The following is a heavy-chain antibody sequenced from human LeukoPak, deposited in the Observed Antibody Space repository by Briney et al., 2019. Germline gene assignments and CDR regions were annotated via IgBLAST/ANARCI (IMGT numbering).Heavy chain of an antibody. D-gene: IGHD5/OR15-5a*01. J-gene: IGHJ4*02. CDR2: IKSKTDGGTT. V-gene: IGHV3-15*01. CDR3: TTVPVIFRSGSTSDEYYFDY. CDR1: GFTFSNAW. Sequence: GGSRRLSCAASGFTFSNAWMSWVRQAPGKGLEWVGRIKSKTDGGTTDYAAPVKGRFTISRDDSKNTLYLQMNSLKTEDTAVYYCTTVPVIFRSGSTSDEYYFDYWGQGTLVTVSS.